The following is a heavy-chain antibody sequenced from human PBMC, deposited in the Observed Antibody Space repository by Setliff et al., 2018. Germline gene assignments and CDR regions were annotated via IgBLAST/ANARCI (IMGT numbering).Heavy chain of an antibody. V-gene: IGHV1-18*01. CDR2: INTNTGNP. Sequence: ASVKVSCKASGYTFTSYAMNWVRQAPGQGLEWMGWINTNTGNPTYAQGRVTMTMDTSTGTAYMELRSLRSDDTAVYICAYDSSGYYPGYWGQGTLVTVS. J-gene: IGHJ4*02. D-gene: IGHD3-22*01. CDR1: GYTFTSYA. CDR3: AYDSSGYYPGY.